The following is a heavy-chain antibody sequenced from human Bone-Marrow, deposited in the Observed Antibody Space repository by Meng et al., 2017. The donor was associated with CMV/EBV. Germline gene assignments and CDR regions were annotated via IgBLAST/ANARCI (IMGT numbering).Heavy chain of an antibody. CDR3: ASLAAAGTLYNWFDP. CDR1: GYSISSGYY. CDR2: IYHSGST. J-gene: IGHJ5*02. D-gene: IGHD6-13*01. Sequence: SETLSLTCTVSGYSISSGYYWGWIRQPPGKGLEWIGSIYHSGSTYYNPSLKSRVTISVDTSKNQFSLKLSSVTAADTAVYYCASLAAAGTLYNWFDPWGQGTRVTGSS. V-gene: IGHV4-38-2*02.